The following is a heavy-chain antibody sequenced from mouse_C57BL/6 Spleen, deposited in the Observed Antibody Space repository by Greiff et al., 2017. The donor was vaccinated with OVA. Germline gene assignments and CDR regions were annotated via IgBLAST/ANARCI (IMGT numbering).Heavy chain of an antibody. CDR2: INPSSGYT. J-gene: IGHJ3*01. D-gene: IGHD2-3*01. CDR1: GYTFTSYT. CDR3: ARSSIYDGYYGGFFAY. V-gene: IGHV1-4*01. Sequence: VQRVESGAELARPGASVKMSCKASGYTFTSYTMHWVKQRPGQGLEWIGYINPSSGYTKYNQKFKDKATLTADKSSSTAYMQLSSLTSEDSAVYYCARSSIYDGYYGGFFAYWGQGTLVTVSA.